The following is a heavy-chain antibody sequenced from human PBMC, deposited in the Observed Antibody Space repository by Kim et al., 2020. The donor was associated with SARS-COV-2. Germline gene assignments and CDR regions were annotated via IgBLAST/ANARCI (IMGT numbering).Heavy chain of an antibody. Sequence: GGSLRLSCAASGFTFSNYAMSWVRQAPGKGLEWVSAITPSGGDTYHADSVKGRFTVSRDNSKDTLFFQMNSLRVEDTAVYYCAKGSSSSRPYYFEYWGQGTLVTVPS. CDR3: AKGSSSSRPYYFEY. J-gene: IGHJ4*02. CDR2: ITPSGGDT. V-gene: IGHV3-23*01. CDR1: GFTFSNYA. D-gene: IGHD6-6*01.